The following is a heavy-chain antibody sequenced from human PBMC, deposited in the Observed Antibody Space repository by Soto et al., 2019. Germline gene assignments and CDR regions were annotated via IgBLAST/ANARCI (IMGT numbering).Heavy chain of an antibody. D-gene: IGHD1-26*01. Sequence: GGSLRLSCSSSSFNFSNYAMKWVLQAPGQGLEYVAFISNNGGTTYYTDSVRGRYTISRDNSKNILYLQMSSLRPADTATYYCVKKPLELQMFDYWGQGT. CDR2: ISNNGGTT. J-gene: IGHJ4*02. V-gene: IGHV3-64D*08. CDR3: VKKPLELQMFDY. CDR1: SFNFSNYA.